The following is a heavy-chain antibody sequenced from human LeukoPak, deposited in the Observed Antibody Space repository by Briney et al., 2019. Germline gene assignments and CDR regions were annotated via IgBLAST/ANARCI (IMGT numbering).Heavy chain of an antibody. CDR1: GFNFNYYA. Sequence: GGSLKLSCAASGFNFNYYAMTWVRQAPGKGLEWVSYISSSSSTIYYADSVKGRFTISRDNAKNSLYLQMNSLRAEDTAVYYCARDPPIAAAGNYYYYMDVWGKGTTVTVSS. V-gene: IGHV3-48*01. J-gene: IGHJ6*03. CDR3: ARDPPIAAAGNYYYYMDV. D-gene: IGHD6-13*01. CDR2: ISSSSSTI.